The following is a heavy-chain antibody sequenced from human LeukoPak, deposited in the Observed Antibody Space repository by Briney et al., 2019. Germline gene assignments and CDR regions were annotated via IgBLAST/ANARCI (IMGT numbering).Heavy chain of an antibody. CDR3: ARVDLGYYDSSGHQGMDV. Sequence: GASVNVSCKASGYTFTGYYMHWVRQAPGQGLGWMGRIIPILGIANYAQKFQGRVTITADKSTSTAYMELSSLRSEDTAVYYCARVDLGYYDSSGHQGMDVWGQGTTVTVSS. D-gene: IGHD3-22*01. J-gene: IGHJ6*02. V-gene: IGHV1-69*04. CDR2: IIPILGIA. CDR1: GYTFTGYY.